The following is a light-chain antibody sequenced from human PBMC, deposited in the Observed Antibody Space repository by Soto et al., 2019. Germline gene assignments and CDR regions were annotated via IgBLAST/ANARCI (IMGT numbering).Light chain of an antibody. J-gene: IGKJ1*01. CDR2: QTS. Sequence: EIVLTQSPATLSSFPGDRVTLSCRASQYINTRLAWYQHRPGQAPRLLIYQTSIRAAGIPARFSASGTGTDFTLTISSLQPDDFATYCQHYNSYGTFGQGTKVDIK. CDR3: HYNSYGT. V-gene: IGKV3D-11*01. CDR1: QYINTR.